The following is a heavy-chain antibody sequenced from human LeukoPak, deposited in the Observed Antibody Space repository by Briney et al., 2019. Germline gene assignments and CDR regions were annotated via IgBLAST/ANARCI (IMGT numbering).Heavy chain of an antibody. CDR1: GGTFNNSA. Sequence: ASVKVSCKTSGGTFNNSAISWVRQAPGQGLEWMGGIMPLFGTAGYAQKFQGRVTITKDESTRTVYLELTSLTSDDTAVYYCARDVHGDYGSGWFDPWGQGTLVSVSS. J-gene: IGHJ5*02. CDR3: ARDVHGDYGSGWFDP. V-gene: IGHV1-69*05. CDR2: IMPLFGTA. D-gene: IGHD4-17*01.